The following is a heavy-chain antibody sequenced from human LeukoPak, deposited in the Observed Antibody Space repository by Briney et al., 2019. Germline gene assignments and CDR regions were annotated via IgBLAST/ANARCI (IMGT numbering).Heavy chain of an antibody. Sequence: PGGSLRLSCAASGFTFSSYSMNWVRQAPGKGLEWVSSISSSSSYIYYADSVKGRFTISRDNAKNSLYLQMNSPRAEDTAVYYCARAPQYSGSYHDYWGQGTLVTVSS. V-gene: IGHV3-21*01. CDR1: GFTFSSYS. D-gene: IGHD1-26*01. J-gene: IGHJ4*02. CDR3: ARAPQYSGSYHDY. CDR2: ISSSSSYI.